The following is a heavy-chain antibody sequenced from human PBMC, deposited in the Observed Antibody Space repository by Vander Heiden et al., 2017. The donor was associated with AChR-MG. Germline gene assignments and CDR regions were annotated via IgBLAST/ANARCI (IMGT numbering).Heavy chain of an antibody. CDR2: TYYRSKWYN. CDR3: SRGAGGFDI. CDR1: GASVSSKSAA. V-gene: IGHV6-1*01. Sequence: QAQLQQSGPGLVKPSPTLSLTCPIFGASVSSKSAAWDWIRQSPLRGLEWLGRTYYRSKWYNEYAVSVKSRITIRADTSKNQVSLQLNSVTPEDTGVYYCSRGAGGFDIWGQGTMVTVSS. D-gene: IGHD2-15*01. J-gene: IGHJ3*02.